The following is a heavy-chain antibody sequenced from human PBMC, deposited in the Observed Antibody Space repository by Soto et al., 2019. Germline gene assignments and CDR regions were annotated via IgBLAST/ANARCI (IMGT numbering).Heavy chain of an antibody. Sequence: SVKVSCKASGFTFTSSAVQWVRQARGQRLEWIGWIVVGSGNTNYAQKFQERVTITRDMSTSTAYTELSSLRSEDTAVYYCAAAYYDFWSGQDAFDIWGQGTMVTVSS. V-gene: IGHV1-58*01. J-gene: IGHJ3*02. D-gene: IGHD3-3*01. CDR2: IVVGSGNT. CDR1: GFTFTSSA. CDR3: AAAYYDFWSGQDAFDI.